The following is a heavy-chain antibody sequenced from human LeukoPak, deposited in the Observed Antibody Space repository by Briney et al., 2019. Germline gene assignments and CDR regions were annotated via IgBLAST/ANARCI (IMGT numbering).Heavy chain of an antibody. CDR2: INPNNGDT. V-gene: IGHV1-2*02. Sequence: ASVKVSCKASGYTFTDYYLHWVRQAPGQGLEWMGWINPNNGDTGFAQKFQGRVTMTRDTSISTAYMELTSLNSDDTAVYYCTSNNYGVNWFDPWGQGTLVTVSS. D-gene: IGHD5-24*01. J-gene: IGHJ5*02. CDR3: TSNNYGVNWFDP. CDR1: GYTFTDYY.